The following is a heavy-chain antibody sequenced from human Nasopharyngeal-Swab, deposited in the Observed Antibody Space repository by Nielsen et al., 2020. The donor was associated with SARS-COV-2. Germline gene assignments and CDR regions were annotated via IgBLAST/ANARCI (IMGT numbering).Heavy chain of an antibody. CDR3: ARGGTDYYDSSGYVFDY. CDR1: GFTFSSYA. V-gene: IGHV3-30*04. D-gene: IGHD3-22*01. J-gene: IGHJ4*02. CDR2: ISYDGSNK. Sequence: GESLKISCASSGFTFSSYAMHWVRPAPGKGLERVALISYDGSNKYYADSVKGRFTISRDNSKNTLYLQMNSLRAEDTAVCYCARGGTDYYDSSGYVFDYWGQGSLVTVSS.